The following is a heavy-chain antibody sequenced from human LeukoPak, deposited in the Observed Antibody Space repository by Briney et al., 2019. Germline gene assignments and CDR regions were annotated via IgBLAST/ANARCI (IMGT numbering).Heavy chain of an antibody. Sequence: SETLSLTCTVSGGSISSGSYYWSWIRQPAGKGLEWIGRIYTSGSTNYNPSLKSRVSISVDTSKNQFSLKLSSVTAADTAVYYCARDSGYSYGYGYWGQGTLVTVSS. CDR3: ARDSGYSYGYGY. V-gene: IGHV4-61*02. D-gene: IGHD5-18*01. CDR2: IYTSGST. J-gene: IGHJ4*02. CDR1: GGSISSGSYY.